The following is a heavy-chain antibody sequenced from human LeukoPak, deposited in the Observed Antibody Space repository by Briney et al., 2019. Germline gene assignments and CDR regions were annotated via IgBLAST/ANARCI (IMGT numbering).Heavy chain of an antibody. CDR3: ARLYSSSLGRVFDY. CDR1: GGSISSYY. D-gene: IGHD6-13*01. CDR2: IYYSGST. J-gene: IGHJ4*02. V-gene: IGHV4-59*01. Sequence: SETLSLTCTVSGGSISSYYWSWIRQPPGKGLEWIGYIYYSGSTNYNPSLKSRITISVDTSKNQFSVKLSSVTAADTAVYYCARLYSSSLGRVFDYWGQGTLVSVS.